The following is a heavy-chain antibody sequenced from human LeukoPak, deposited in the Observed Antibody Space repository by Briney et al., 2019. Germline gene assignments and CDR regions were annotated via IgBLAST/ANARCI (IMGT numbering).Heavy chain of an antibody. CDR2: ISSSSSTI. CDR3: ARDERVDFWSGNKTPFDY. V-gene: IGHV3-48*01. J-gene: IGHJ4*02. CDR1: GFTFSSYA. D-gene: IGHD3-3*01. Sequence: PGGSLRLSCAASGFTFSSYAMSWVRQAPGKGLEWVSYISSSSSTIYYADSVKGRFTISRDNAKNSLYLQMNSLRAEDTAVYYCARDERVDFWSGNKTPFDYWGQGTLVTVSS.